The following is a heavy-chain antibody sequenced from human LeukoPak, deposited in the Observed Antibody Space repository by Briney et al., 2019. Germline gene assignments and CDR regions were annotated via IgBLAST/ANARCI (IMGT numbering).Heavy chain of an antibody. D-gene: IGHD6-19*01. CDR1: GYTFTAYY. CDR2: INPNSGGT. CDR3: TSSGWYGGYYFDY. V-gene: IGHV1-2*02. J-gene: IGHJ4*02. Sequence: GASVKVSCKASGYTFTAYYIHWVRQAPGQGLEWMGWINPNSGGTNYAQKFQGRVTMTRDTSISTAYMELSRLRSDDTAVYYCTSSGWYGGYYFDYWGQGTLVTVSS.